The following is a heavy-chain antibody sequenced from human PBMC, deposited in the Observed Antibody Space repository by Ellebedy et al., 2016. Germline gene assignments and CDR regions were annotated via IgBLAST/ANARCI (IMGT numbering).Heavy chain of an antibody. CDR1: GFTFSSYW. V-gene: IGHV3-74*01. Sequence: GESLKISXAASGFTFSSYWMHWVRQAPGKGLVWVSRINSDGSSTSYADSVKGRFTISRDNAKNTLYLQMNSLRAEDTAVYYCATLEVPGSSGYYSAWGQGTLVTVSS. D-gene: IGHD3-22*01. J-gene: IGHJ4*02. CDR3: ATLEVPGSSGYYSA. CDR2: INSDGSST.